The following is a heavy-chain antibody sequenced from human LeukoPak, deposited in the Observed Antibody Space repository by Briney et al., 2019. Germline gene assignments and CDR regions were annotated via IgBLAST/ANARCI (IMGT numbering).Heavy chain of an antibody. Sequence: PSETLSLTCAVSGGSFSGYYWSWIRQPPGKGLEWIGEINHSGSTNYNPSLKSRVTISVDKSKNQFSLKLSSVTAADTAVYYCARDYGFYGSGSYPNWGQGTLVTVSS. V-gene: IGHV4-34*01. D-gene: IGHD3-10*01. CDR2: INHSGST. J-gene: IGHJ4*02. CDR1: GGSFSGYY. CDR3: ARDYGFYGSGSYPN.